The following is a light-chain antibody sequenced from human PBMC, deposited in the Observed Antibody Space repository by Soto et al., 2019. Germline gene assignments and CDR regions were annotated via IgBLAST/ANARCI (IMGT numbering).Light chain of an antibody. CDR1: SSNIGAGYD. CDR3: QSYDSSLSGSHV. V-gene: IGLV1-40*01. Sequence: QSVLTQPPSVSGAPGQRVTISCTGSSSNIGAGYDVHWYQQLPGTAPKLLIYGNSNRPSGVPDRFSGSKSGTSASLAITGLQAEDEADYYCQSYDSSLSGSHVFGNGTKLTVL. J-gene: IGLJ1*01. CDR2: GNS.